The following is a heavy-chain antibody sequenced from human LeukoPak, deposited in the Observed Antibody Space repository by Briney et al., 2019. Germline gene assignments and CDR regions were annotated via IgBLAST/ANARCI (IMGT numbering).Heavy chain of an antibody. D-gene: IGHD2-2*01. CDR1: GYTFTNFD. CDR2: MNPVSGNA. J-gene: IGHJ4*02. Sequence: ASVKVSCKASGYTFTNFDINWVRQAPGQGLEWMGWMNPVSGNAGSAQKFQGRVTLTGDTSISTAYMELSSLRSDDTAVYYCAGAPMGTAALYWGQGTLVTVSS. V-gene: IGHV1-8*01. CDR3: AGAPMGTAALY.